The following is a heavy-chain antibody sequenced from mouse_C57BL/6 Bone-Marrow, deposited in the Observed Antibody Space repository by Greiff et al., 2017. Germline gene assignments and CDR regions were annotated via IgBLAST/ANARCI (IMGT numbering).Heavy chain of an antibody. CDR1: GYTFTSYG. D-gene: IGHD4-1*01. J-gene: IGHJ2*01. Sequence: VQLQQSGAELARPGASVKLSCKASGYTFTSYGISWVKQRTGQGLEWIGEIYPRSGNTYYNEKFKGKATLTADKSSSKAYMGRRSLTSEDSAVYFCAKLTGYYFDYWGQGTTLTVSA. CDR2: IYPRSGNT. CDR3: AKLTGYYFDY. V-gene: IGHV1-81*01.